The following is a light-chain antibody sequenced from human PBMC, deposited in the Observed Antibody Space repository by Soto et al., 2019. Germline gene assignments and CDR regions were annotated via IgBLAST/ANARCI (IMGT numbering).Light chain of an antibody. CDR2: GAS. CDR3: QQYDSVFT. J-gene: IGKJ5*01. Sequence: DIQMTQSPSSLSVSVGDRVTITCQASQGITNYLNWYQQKPGKAPKLLIYGASNLETGVPSRFSGSGSGTDFTFTISSLQAEDIATYFCQQYDSVFTFGQGTRLEIK. CDR1: QGITNY. V-gene: IGKV1-33*01.